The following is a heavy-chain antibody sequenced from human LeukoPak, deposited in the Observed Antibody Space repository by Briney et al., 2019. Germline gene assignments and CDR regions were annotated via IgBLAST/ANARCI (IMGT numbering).Heavy chain of an antibody. Sequence: QTLSLTCTVSGGSISSGDYYWSWVRQPPGKGLEWIGYIYYSGSTYYNPSLKSRVTISVDTSKNQFSLKLSSVTAADTAVYYCAREGYYDILTGPYYYGMDVWGKGTTVTVSS. CDR3: AREGYYDILTGPYYYGMDV. V-gene: IGHV4-30-4*01. CDR2: IYYSGST. CDR1: GGSISSGDYY. J-gene: IGHJ6*04. D-gene: IGHD3-9*01.